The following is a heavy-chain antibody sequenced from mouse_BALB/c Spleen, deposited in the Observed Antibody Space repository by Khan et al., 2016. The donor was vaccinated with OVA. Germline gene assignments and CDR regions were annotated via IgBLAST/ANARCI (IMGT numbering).Heavy chain of an antibody. CDR2: IIPDNDNS. D-gene: IGHD2-13*01. Sequence: VQLQQSGAELVKPGASVKFSCTASGYTIKDTHMHWLKQRPEQSLEWIGRIIPDNDNSKYDPWFQGQATITADTSSNPAYLHLNSLTSEDTAVFDCAPAGTNDYIDYWGQGTSVTVSS. J-gene: IGHJ4*01. CDR1: GYTIKDTH. V-gene: IGHV14-3*02. CDR3: APAGTNDYIDY.